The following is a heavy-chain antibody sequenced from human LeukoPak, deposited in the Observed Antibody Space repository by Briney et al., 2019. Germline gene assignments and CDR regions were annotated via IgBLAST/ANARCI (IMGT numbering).Heavy chain of an antibody. V-gene: IGHV5-51*01. CDR1: GYSFSSYG. CDR3: ASFNYFDGSGHDVY. J-gene: IGHJ4*02. D-gene: IGHD3-22*01. Sequence: GESLKISCQVFGYSFSSYGFGWVRQMPGKGLEWLVIIYPGDSDTVYSPSFQGQVSFSVDISISTAYLQWSSRKVSDTAIYYCASFNYFDGSGHDVYWGQGALVTVSS. CDR2: IYPGDSDT.